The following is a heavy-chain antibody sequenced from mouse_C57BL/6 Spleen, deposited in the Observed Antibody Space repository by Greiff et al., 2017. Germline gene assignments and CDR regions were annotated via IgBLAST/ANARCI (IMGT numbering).Heavy chain of an antibody. D-gene: IGHD2-12*01. V-gene: IGHV7-3*01. CDR2: IRNKANGYTT. CDR3: ARFPLPYDGYAMDY. CDR1: GFTFTDYY. J-gene: IGHJ4*01. Sequence: EVKLVESGGGLVQPGGSLSLSCAASGFTFTDYYMSWVRQPPGQALEWLGFIRNKANGYTTEYSASVKGRFTISRDNSQSILYLQMNALRAEDSATDYCARFPLPYDGYAMDYWGQGTSVTVSS.